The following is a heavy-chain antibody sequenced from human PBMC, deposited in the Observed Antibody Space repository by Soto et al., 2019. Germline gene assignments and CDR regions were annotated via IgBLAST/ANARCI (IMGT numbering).Heavy chain of an antibody. Sequence: RLSCAAPGFTFSSYGMHWVRQAPGKGLEWVAVISYDGSNKYYADSVKGRFTISRDNSKNTLYLQMNSLRAEGTAVYYCAKYSSLLWFGESHFDYWGQGTLVTVSS. CDR3: AKYSSLLWFGESHFDY. J-gene: IGHJ4*02. V-gene: IGHV3-30*18. CDR2: ISYDGSNK. CDR1: GFTFSSYG. D-gene: IGHD3-10*01.